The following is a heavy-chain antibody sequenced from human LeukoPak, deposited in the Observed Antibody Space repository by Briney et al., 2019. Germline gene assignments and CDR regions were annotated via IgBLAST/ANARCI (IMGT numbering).Heavy chain of an antibody. J-gene: IGHJ6*03. CDR2: ISGSGGST. V-gene: IGHV3-23*01. Sequence: GGSLRLSCAASGFTFSSYAMSWVRQAPGKGLEWVSAISGSGGSTYYADSVKGRFTISRDNSKNTLYLQMNSLRAEDTAVFYCARVDREGYNSPYYYYMDVWGKGTTVTVSS. CDR3: ARVDREGYNSPYYYYMDV. D-gene: IGHD5-24*01. CDR1: GFTFSSYA.